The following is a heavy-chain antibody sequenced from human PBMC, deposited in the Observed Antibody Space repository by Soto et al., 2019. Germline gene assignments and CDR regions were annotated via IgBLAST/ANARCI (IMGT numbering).Heavy chain of an antibody. CDR3: AVPVDTAMVVRDYYYGMDV. J-gene: IGHJ6*02. V-gene: IGHV1-18*01. CDR1: GYTLTSYG. D-gene: IGHD5-18*01. CDR2: ISPYNGNT. Sequence: VSVKVSCKASGYTLTSYGISWVRQAPGQGLEWMGGISPYNGNTNYAQKLQGRVTITADESTSTAYMELSSLRSEDTAVYYCAVPVDTAMVVRDYYYGMDVWGQGTTVTVSS.